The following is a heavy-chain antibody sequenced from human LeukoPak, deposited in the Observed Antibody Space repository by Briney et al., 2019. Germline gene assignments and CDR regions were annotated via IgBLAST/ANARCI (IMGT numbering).Heavy chain of an antibody. CDR2: ISTSNSYI. CDR3: TRGRGYTYGSAFHI. V-gene: IGHV3-21*01. J-gene: IGHJ3*02. CDR1: GFTFSSYS. Sequence: KPGGSLRLSCAASGFTFSSYSMNWVRQAPGKGLEWISSISTSNSYIYYAASLKGRFTISRDNPKNALYLQMNSLRAEDTAVYYCTRGRGYTYGSAFHIWGQGTMVTVSS. D-gene: IGHD5-18*01.